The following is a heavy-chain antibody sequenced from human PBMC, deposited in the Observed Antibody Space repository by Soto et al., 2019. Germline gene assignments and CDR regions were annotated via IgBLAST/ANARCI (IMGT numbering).Heavy chain of an antibody. Sequence: PSETLSLTFTAYGESFNAYYWSWIRQPPGKGLEWIGEIHHSGSTNYNPSLKSRVTFSIDTSKRQFSLKVRSVTAADTAVYYCARGKRGSSWYRGEEKYYYYGMDVWGQGTPVTVSS. D-gene: IGHD6-13*01. CDR3: ARGKRGSSWYRGEEKYYYYGMDV. V-gene: IGHV4-34*01. J-gene: IGHJ6*02. CDR2: IHHSGST. CDR1: GESFNAYY.